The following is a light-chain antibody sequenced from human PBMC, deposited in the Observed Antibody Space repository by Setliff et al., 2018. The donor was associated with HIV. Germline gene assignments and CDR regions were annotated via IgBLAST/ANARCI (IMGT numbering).Light chain of an antibody. Sequence: QSVLTQPRSVSGSPGQSVTISCTGTSSDVGGYNYVSWYQHLPGKAPKLMIYDVTKRPSGVPDRFSGSKSGNTASLTISGLQSEDEADYYCCSYAGSYTSLYVFGTGTKGHRP. V-gene: IGLV2-11*01. CDR3: CSYAGSYTSLYV. CDR2: DVT. J-gene: IGLJ1*01. CDR1: SSDVGGYNY.